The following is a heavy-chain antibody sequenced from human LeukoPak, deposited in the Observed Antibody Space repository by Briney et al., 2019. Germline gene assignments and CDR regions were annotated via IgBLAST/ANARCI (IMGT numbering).Heavy chain of an antibody. Sequence: SVTVSCKASGGTFSSYAISWVRQAPGQGLEWMGRIIPILGIANYAQKFQGRVTITADKSTSTAYMELSSLRSEDTAVYYCARIGYSSGWYGRENYYYYSMDVWGQGTTVTVSS. CDR1: GGTFSSYA. D-gene: IGHD6-19*01. V-gene: IGHV1-69*04. CDR2: IIPILGIA. CDR3: ARIGYSSGWYGRENYYYYSMDV. J-gene: IGHJ6*02.